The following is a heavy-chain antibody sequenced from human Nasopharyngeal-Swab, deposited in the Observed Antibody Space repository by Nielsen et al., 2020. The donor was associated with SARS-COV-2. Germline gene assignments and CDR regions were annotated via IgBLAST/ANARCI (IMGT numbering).Heavy chain of an antibody. J-gene: IGHJ4*02. CDR2: IYSGGNA. D-gene: IGHD2-8*01. CDR3: AKDTGFCTRGSCGPFDS. V-gene: IGHV3-53*01. Sequence: GESLKISCAASWFIITSNYMNWVRQAPGKGLEWVSVIYSGGNAYYADSVKGRFTISRDTSKNMLYLQMDSVRADDTAVYYCAKDTGFCTRGSCGPFDSWGQGTLVSVSS. CDR1: WFIITSNY.